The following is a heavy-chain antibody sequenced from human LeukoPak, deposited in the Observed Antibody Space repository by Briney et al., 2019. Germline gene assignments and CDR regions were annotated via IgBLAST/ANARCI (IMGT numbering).Heavy chain of an antibody. V-gene: IGHV1-46*01. CDR1: GYSFTNYY. J-gene: IGHJ4*02. Sequence: ASVRASCKASGYSFTNYYMHWVRQAPGQGLEWMGMINPSGGSTTYAQKFQGRVTMTRDMSTSTVYMELSSLTSEDTAVYYCARTRGHDFVNWGQRTPVTLSS. CDR2: INPSGGST. CDR3: ARTRGHDFVN.